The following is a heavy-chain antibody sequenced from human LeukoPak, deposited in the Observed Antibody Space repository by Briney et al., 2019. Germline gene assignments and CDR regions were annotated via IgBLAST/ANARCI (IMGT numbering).Heavy chain of an antibody. V-gene: IGHV3-23*01. CDR1: GFNFPSYA. J-gene: IGHJ6*02. CDR2: FRGNGGYT. Sequence: PGGSLRLSCAASGFNFPSYAMNWVRQAPGKGLEWVSTFRGNGGYTSYASSVKGRFTISRDDSRDTLFLQMNSLRVEDTAKYYRSKGYGMDVWGQGTTVIVSS. CDR3: SKGYGMDV.